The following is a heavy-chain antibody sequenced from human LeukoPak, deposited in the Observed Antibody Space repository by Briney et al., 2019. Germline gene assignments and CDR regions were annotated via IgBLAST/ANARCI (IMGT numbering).Heavy chain of an antibody. D-gene: IGHD5-18*01. CDR1: GGSITNGAYS. CDR3: ARDSGYSYGFFDY. Sequence: PSETLSLTCAVSGGSITNGAYSWSWIRQSPGKGLEWIGYIYYSGSTDYNASLKSRVTISVDTSMHQFSLRLTSVTAADTAVYYCARDSGYSYGFFDYWGQGTLVTVSS. CDR2: IYYSGST. V-gene: IGHV4-61*08. J-gene: IGHJ4*02.